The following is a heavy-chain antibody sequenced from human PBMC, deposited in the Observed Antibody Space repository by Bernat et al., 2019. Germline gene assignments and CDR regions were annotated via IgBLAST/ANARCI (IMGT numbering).Heavy chain of an antibody. V-gene: IGHV2-5*02. J-gene: IGHJ4*02. CDR2: IFWDDDK. Sequence: QITLKESGPALVKPTQTLTLTCTFSGFSLSTSGVGVGWIRQPPGEALEWLALIFWDDDKRYSPSLKNRLTISKDTSKSQVVLTVTNMDAVDTATYFCAHTDYLSLDYWGQGTLVTVSS. CDR3: AHTDYLSLDY. D-gene: IGHD4-11*01. CDR1: GFSLSTSGVG.